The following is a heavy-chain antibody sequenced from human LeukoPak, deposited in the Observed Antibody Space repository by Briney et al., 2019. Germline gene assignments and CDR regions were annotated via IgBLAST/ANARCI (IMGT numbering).Heavy chain of an antibody. CDR1: GFIFRNFW. Sequence: GGSLRLSCAASGFIFRNFWMSWVRQAPGKGLEWVANIKQDASEKYYVDSVKGRFSISRDNAKNSLYLQMNSLRAEDTAVYYRARDSSSWYSYWGRGTLVTVSS. J-gene: IGHJ4*02. CDR3: ARDSSSWYSY. D-gene: IGHD6-13*01. V-gene: IGHV3-7*01. CDR2: IKQDASEK.